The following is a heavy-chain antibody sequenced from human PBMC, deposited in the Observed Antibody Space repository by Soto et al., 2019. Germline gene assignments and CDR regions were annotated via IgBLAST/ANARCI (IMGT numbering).Heavy chain of an antibody. CDR3: ARVPDLDYCSRTSCLYYFDY. Sequence: EVQLLESGGGLVQPGGSLRLSCVASGFTFSRYVMSWVRQAPGKGLEWVSTINSNGDSTYYADSGKGRFTISRDNFRDPLDLQGNSLRGEGTAVYYCARVPDLDYCSRTSCLYYFDYWGQGALVTVSS. J-gene: IGHJ4*02. CDR2: INSNGDST. V-gene: IGHV3-23*01. CDR1: GFTFSRYV. D-gene: IGHD2-2*01.